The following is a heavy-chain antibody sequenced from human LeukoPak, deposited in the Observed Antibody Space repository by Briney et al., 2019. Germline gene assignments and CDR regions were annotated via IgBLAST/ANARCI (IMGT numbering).Heavy chain of an antibody. CDR2: ISYDGSNK. CDR1: GFTFSSYG. V-gene: IGHV3-30*18. D-gene: IGHD2-8*01. CDR3: AKGMGFNAGYDAFDI. Sequence: PGGSLRLSCAASGFTFSSYGMHWVRQAPGKGLEWVAVISYDGSNKYYADSVKGRFTISRDNSKNTLYLQMNSLRAEDTAVYYCAKGMGFNAGYDAFDIWGQGTMVTVSS. J-gene: IGHJ3*02.